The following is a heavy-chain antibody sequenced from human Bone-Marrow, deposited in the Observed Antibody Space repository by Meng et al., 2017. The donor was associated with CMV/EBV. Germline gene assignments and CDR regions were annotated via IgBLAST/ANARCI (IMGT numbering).Heavy chain of an antibody. CDR1: GFTFSSYS. Sequence: GESLKISCAASGFTFSSYSMNWVRQAPGKGLEWVSSISGSGQDTYYADSLRGRFTVSRDNRRKSLYLQMDALRVEDTAVYYCARDLQTFCGSPGCYDGFPHWGQGTLVTVSS. J-gene: IGHJ4*02. CDR3: ARDLQTFCGSPGCYDGFPH. D-gene: IGHD2-2*01. CDR2: ISGSGQDT. V-gene: IGHV3-21*01.